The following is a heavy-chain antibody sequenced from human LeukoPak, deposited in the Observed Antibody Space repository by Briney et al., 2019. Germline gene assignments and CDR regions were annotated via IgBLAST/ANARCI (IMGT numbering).Heavy chain of an antibody. CDR2: IYSGGST. J-gene: IGHJ6*04. Sequence: GGSLRLSCAASGFTVSSNYMSWVRQAPGKGLEWVSVIYSGGSTYYADSVKSRFTISRDNSKNTLYLQMNSLRAEDTAACYCARDLRYYYGSGSYSWGKGTTVTISS. CDR1: GFTVSSNY. CDR3: ARDLRYYYGSGSYS. V-gene: IGHV3-66*01. D-gene: IGHD3-10*01.